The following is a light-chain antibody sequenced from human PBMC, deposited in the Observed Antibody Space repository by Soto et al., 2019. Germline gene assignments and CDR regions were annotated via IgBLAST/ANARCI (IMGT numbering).Light chain of an antibody. CDR1: QSIGSY. Sequence: DIQMTQSPSFLSASVGDRLTITCRASQSIGSYLHWYQQKPGEAPKLLIFAASTLQSGVPSRFSGSGSGTDFTLSISSLQPEDFATYYCQQSYGGPRTFGQGTKVEIK. CDR3: QQSYGGPRT. CDR2: AAS. V-gene: IGKV1-39*01. J-gene: IGKJ1*01.